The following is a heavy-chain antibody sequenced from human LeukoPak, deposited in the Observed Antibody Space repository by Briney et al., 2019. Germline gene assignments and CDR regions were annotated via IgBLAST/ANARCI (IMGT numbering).Heavy chain of an antibody. CDR2: INTNTGNP. V-gene: IGHV7-4-1*02. Sequence: ASVKVSCKASGYTFTSYAMNWVRQAPGQGLEWMGWINTNTGNPTYAQGFTGRFVFSLDTSVSTAYLQISSLKAEDTAVYYCASHPEHYYGSSGYGAFDIWGQGTMVTVSS. D-gene: IGHD3-22*01. J-gene: IGHJ3*02. CDR1: GYTFTSYA. CDR3: ASHPEHYYGSSGYGAFDI.